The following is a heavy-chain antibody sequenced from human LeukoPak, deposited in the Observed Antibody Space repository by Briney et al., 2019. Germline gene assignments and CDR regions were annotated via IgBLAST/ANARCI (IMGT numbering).Heavy chain of an antibody. D-gene: IGHD3-22*01. CDR1: GDSISSGNYY. V-gene: IGHV4-61*02. CDR2: IYTSGST. Sequence: SQTLSLTCTVSGDSISSGNYYWTWIRQPAGKGLEWIGRIYTSGSTNYNPSLKSRVTISVDTSKNQFSLKLSSVTAADTAVYYCARWGNYDSSGYYPDYWGQGTLVTVSS. J-gene: IGHJ4*02. CDR3: ARWGNYDSSGYYPDY.